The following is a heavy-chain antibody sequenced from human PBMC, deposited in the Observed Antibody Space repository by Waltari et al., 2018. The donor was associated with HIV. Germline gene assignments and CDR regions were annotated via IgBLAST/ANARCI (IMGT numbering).Heavy chain of an antibody. D-gene: IGHD3-9*01. V-gene: IGHV4-39*01. CDR1: GDSINSRTYY. J-gene: IGHJ4*02. Sequence: KLQQSGPRLVNPSETLTLTCSVSGDSINSRTYYWGWIRQSPGKGLEYLGSVYYSGSSHHNPALNSRLTLSADTSKNQLSLRLISVTATDTGVYYCARQYAWFDILTGSPPTYFFDSWGPGTLVTVSS. CDR3: ARQYAWFDILTGSPPTYFFDS. CDR2: VYYSGSS.